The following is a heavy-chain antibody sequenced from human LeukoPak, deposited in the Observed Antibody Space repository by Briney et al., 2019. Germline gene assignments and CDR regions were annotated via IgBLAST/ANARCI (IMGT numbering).Heavy chain of an antibody. J-gene: IGHJ4*02. CDR1: GFSLSTSSMC. V-gene: IGHV2-70*11. D-gene: IGHD1-26*01. Sequence: SGPALVKPTQTLTLTCTFSGFSLSTSSMCVGWIRQPPGKALEWLARIDWDDDKYYSSSLKTRLTISKDTSKNQVVLTMTNMDPVDTARYYCARIRSGSYSMDYWGQGTLVIVSS. CDR2: IDWDDDK. CDR3: ARIRSGSYSMDY.